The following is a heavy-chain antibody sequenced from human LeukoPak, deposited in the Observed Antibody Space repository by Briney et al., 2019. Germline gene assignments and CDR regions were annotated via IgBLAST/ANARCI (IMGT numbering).Heavy chain of an antibody. V-gene: IGHV3-7*01. CDR1: GVTFSRYW. Sequence: GGSLRLSCAASGVTFSRYWMSWVGQAPGKGLEGGANIKQDGSEKSYVDSEQGRFTISTDNATNSLYLQMNSLRAEDTAVYYCARDASQWLVPVWYFDLWGRGTLVTVSS. J-gene: IGHJ2*01. CDR2: IKQDGSEK. D-gene: IGHD6-19*01. CDR3: ARDASQWLVPVWYFDL.